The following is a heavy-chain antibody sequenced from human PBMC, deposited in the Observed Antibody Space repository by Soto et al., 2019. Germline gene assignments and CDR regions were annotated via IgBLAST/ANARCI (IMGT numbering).Heavy chain of an antibody. CDR1: GYTFISYA. D-gene: IGHD3-22*01. Sequence: ASVKVSCKASGYTFISYAMHWVRQAPGQRLEWMGWINAGNGNTKYSQKFQGRVTITRDTSASTAYMELSSLRSEDTAVYYCARGYYYDSSGYYYWYFDLWGRGTLVTVSS. V-gene: IGHV1-3*01. CDR2: INAGNGNT. J-gene: IGHJ2*01. CDR3: ARGYYYDSSGYYYWYFDL.